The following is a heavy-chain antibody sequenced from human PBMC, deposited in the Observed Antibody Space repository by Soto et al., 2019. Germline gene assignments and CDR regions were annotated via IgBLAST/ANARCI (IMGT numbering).Heavy chain of an antibody. Sequence: PSETLSLTCTVSGGSISGYYWSWIRQPPGKGLEWIGYIYYRGNTHYNSSLESRVTISVDTSRDQFSLKLSSVTAADTAVYYCARHTGASPFDYWGQGTLVTVSS. CDR2: IYYRGNT. CDR3: ARHTGASPFDY. J-gene: IGHJ4*02. V-gene: IGHV4-59*08. CDR1: GGSISGYY. D-gene: IGHD1-1*01.